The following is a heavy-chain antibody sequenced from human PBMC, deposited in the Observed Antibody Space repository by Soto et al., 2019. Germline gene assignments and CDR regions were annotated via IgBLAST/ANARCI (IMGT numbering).Heavy chain of an antibody. J-gene: IGHJ4*02. CDR3: ARGSRDFWSGYYIDY. Sequence: QVQLQQWGAGLLKPSETLSLTCAVYGGSFSDYYWSWIRQPPGKGLEWIGEINHSGGTNYNPSLKSRVTISVDTSKNQFSLKLSSVTAADTAVYYCARGSRDFWSGYYIDYWGQGTLVTVSS. CDR2: INHSGGT. D-gene: IGHD3-3*01. CDR1: GGSFSDYY. V-gene: IGHV4-34*01.